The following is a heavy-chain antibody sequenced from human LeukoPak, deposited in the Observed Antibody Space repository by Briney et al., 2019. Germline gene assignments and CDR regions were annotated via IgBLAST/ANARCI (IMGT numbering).Heavy chain of an antibody. V-gene: IGHV4-61*02. CDR3: AAGYSRSVYYYYMDV. D-gene: IGHD6-13*01. CDR1: GGSISSGSYY. CDR2: IYTSGST. Sequence: SETLSLTCTVSGGSISSGSYYWSWIRQPAGKGLEWIGRIYTSGSTNYNPSLKSRITISVDTSKNQYSLKLSSATAADTAVYYCAAGYSRSVYYYYMDVWGKGTTVTVSS. J-gene: IGHJ6*03.